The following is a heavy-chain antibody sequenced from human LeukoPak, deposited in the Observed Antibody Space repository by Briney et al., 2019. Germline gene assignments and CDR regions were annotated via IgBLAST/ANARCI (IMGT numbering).Heavy chain of an antibody. CDR2: IYTSGST. Sequence: SETLSLTCTVSGGSISSGSYYWSWIRQPAGKGLEWIGRIYTSGSTNYNPSLKSRVTISADTSKNQFSLKLSSVTAADTAVYYCARISGSYLYYYYYMDVWGKGTTVTISS. D-gene: IGHD1-26*01. J-gene: IGHJ6*03. CDR3: ARISGSYLYYYYYMDV. CDR1: GGSISSGSYY. V-gene: IGHV4-61*02.